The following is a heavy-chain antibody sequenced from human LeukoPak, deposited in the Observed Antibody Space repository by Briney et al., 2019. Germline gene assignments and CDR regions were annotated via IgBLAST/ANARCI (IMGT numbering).Heavy chain of an antibody. CDR2: IIPIFGTA. J-gene: IGHJ5*02. CDR1: GGTFSSYA. CDR3: ARGQRSATRDWFDP. D-gene: IGHD3-10*01. Sequence: GASVKVSCKASGGTFSSYAISWVRQAPGQGLEWMGGIIPIFGTANYAQKFQGRVTITTDESTSTAYMELSSLRSEDTAVYYCARGQRSATRDWFDPWGQGTLVTVS. V-gene: IGHV1-69*05.